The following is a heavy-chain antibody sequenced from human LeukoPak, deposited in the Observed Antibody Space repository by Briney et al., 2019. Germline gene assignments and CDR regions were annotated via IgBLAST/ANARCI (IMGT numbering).Heavy chain of an antibody. V-gene: IGHV1-2*02. CDR2: INPISGGT. CDR3: GSNTHQRASVSAIAH. D-gene: IGHD1-26*01. J-gene: IGHJ5*02. CDR1: GYTFTGYY. Sequence: GASVKVSCKASGYTFTGYYMHWVRQAPGQGLEWMGWINPISGGTNYAQNFQGRVTLTRDTSISTAYMELSGLRSDDTAVYYCGSNTHQRASVSAIAHWGQGSLVTVSS.